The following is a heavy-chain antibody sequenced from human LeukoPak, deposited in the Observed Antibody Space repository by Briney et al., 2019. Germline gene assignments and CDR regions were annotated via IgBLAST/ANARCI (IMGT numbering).Heavy chain of an antibody. J-gene: IGHJ4*02. CDR3: ARDSGTTVGYFDY. CDR2: IYSGGNT. Sequence: GVSLRLSCAASGFTFSSYMSWVRQAPGRGLEWFSVIYSGGNTYYADSVKGRFTISRDNSKNTLYLQMNSLRADDTAVYYCARDSGTTVGYFDYWGQGTLVTVSS. CDR1: GFTFSSY. D-gene: IGHD4-23*01. V-gene: IGHV3-66*01.